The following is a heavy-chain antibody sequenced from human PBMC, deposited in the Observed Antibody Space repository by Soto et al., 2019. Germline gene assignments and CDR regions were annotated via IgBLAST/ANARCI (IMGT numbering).Heavy chain of an antibody. CDR1: GGSISSGPSY. Sequence: SSETLCLTCTVSGGSISSGPSYWGWIRQPPGQGLEWVGSIYYLGNTYYNSSLGSRVVISVDKSKNQFSLKLRSVTAADTAVYYCEGLDPYESSCYHLDYWGQGTQVTVSS. D-gene: IGHD3-22*01. CDR2: IYYLGNT. J-gene: IGHJ4*02. CDR3: EGLDPYESSCYHLDY. V-gene: IGHV4-39*01.